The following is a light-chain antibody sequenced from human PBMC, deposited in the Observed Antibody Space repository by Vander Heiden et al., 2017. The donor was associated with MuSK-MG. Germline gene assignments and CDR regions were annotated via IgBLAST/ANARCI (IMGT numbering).Light chain of an antibody. V-gene: IGLV2-14*01. CDR1: SNDVGGYNY. J-gene: IGLJ1*01. CDR3: TSYSGSGTLYI. CDR2: DVS. Sequence: QSALPQPASVSGSLGPSTSISCTGTSNDVGGYNYVSWYQHHPGKAPKVLIYDVSNRPSGVSDRFSGSKSGNTASLTISGLQAEDEADYYCTSYSGSGTLYIFGTGTKVTVL.